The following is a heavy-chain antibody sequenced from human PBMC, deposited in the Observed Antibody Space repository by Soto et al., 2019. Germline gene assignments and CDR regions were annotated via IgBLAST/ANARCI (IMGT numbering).Heavy chain of an antibody. CDR3: ARGEYTDLNFYAMDV. CDR1: GGTFNSYA. V-gene: IGHV1-69*06. CDR2: IIPILGTP. Sequence: QVQLVQSGAEVKKPGSSVKVSCKASGGTFNSYAISWVRQAPGQGLDWMGGIIPILGTPQYAQRFQGRVTITADKSTDTVYLEVSSDDTAVYHCARGEYTDLNFYAMDVWGQGTPVTVSS. J-gene: IGHJ6*02. D-gene: IGHD1-1*01.